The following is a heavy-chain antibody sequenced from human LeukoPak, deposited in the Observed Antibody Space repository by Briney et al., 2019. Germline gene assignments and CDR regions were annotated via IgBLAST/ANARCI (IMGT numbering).Heavy chain of an antibody. Sequence: SGTLSLTCAVSGGSLSSSNWWSWVRPPPGKGLEWIGEIYHSGSTNYNPSLKSRVTISVDKSKNQFSLKLSSVTAADTAVYYCARDSGIAAATHSEGYYFDYWGQGTLVTVSS. J-gene: IGHJ4*02. CDR3: ARDSGIAAATHSEGYYFDY. CDR1: GGSLSSSNW. V-gene: IGHV4-4*02. CDR2: IYHSGST. D-gene: IGHD6-13*01.